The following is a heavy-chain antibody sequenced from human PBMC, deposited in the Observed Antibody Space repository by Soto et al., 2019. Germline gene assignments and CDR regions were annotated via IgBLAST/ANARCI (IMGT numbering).Heavy chain of an antibody. J-gene: IGHJ6*02. Sequence: GASVKVSCKASGDRFRSYAIHWVRQAPGQGLEWMGWINPGNGNTKYAENLQVRLTLITDQSTCTAYMELSSLRSVDTLVYYSAPAEYSGTAHQNSTYGMDVWGQGTTVTVSS. CDR2: INPGNGNT. CDR3: APAEYSGTAHQNSTYGMDV. V-gene: IGHV1-3*01. D-gene: IGHD6-6*01. CDR1: GDRFRSYA.